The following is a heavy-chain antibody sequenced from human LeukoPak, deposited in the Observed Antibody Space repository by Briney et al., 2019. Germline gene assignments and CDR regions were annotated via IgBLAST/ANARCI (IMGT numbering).Heavy chain of an antibody. V-gene: IGHV3-53*01. CDR3: AKQSAGSAAWYSLHYDF. CDR1: GFTVSSNY. CDR2: IYSGGST. J-gene: IGHJ4*02. D-gene: IGHD6-13*01. Sequence: SGRSLRLSCAASGFTVSSNYMSWVRQAPGKGLEWVSVIYSGGSTYYADSVKGRFTISRDNSKDTLYLQMNGPRAEDTAVYFCAKQSAGSAAWYSLHYDFWGQGTLVTVSS.